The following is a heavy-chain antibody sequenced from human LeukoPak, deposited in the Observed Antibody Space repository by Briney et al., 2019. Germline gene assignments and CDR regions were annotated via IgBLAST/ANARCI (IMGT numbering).Heavy chain of an antibody. Sequence: GGSLRLSCAASGFTVSSNYMSWVRQAPGKGLEWVSAISGSGGSTYYADSVKGRFTISRDNSKNTLYLQMNSLRAEDTAVYYCAKTRVRVAAASDYWGQGTLVTVSS. D-gene: IGHD6-13*01. CDR1: GFTVSSNY. CDR2: ISGSGGST. J-gene: IGHJ4*02. V-gene: IGHV3-23*01. CDR3: AKTRVRVAAASDY.